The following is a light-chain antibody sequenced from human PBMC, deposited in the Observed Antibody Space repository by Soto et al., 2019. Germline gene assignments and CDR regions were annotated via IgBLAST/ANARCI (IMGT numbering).Light chain of an antibody. CDR2: EVS. V-gene: IGLV2-14*01. CDR1: SSDAGNYKY. Sequence: QSVLTQPASVSGSPGQSITISCTGTSSDAGNYKYVSWYQQHPGKAPKLMIYEVSNRPSGVSNRFSGSKPGNTAYLTISGLQAEDEADYYCSSYRSTSTYVFGTGTKVTV. CDR3: SSYRSTSTYV. J-gene: IGLJ1*01.